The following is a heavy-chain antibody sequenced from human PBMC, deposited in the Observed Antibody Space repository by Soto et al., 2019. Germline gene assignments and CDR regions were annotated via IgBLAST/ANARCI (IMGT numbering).Heavy chain of an antibody. CDR2: IYYSGST. V-gene: IGHV4-59*08. CDR1: GGSISSYY. Sequence: QVQLQESGPGLVKPSETLSLTCTVSGGSISSYYWSWIRQPPGKGLEWIGYIYYSGSTNYNSSLKSRVTISVDTSKNQFSLKLSSVTAADTAVYYCARGAEYSGYDWGYYFDYWGQGTLVTVSS. D-gene: IGHD5-12*01. CDR3: ARGAEYSGYDWGYYFDY. J-gene: IGHJ4*02.